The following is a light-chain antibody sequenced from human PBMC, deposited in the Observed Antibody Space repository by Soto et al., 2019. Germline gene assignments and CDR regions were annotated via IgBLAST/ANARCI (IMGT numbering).Light chain of an antibody. CDR2: DVS. Sequence: EIVLTQSPGTLSVSPGDRVTLSCRASQSISINLAWYQHKPGQAPRLLMYDVSNRATGIPARFSGSGSGTDFTLTISSLEPEDLAVYYCQQRSNWPITFGQGTRLEIK. V-gene: IGKV3-11*01. CDR1: QSISIN. J-gene: IGKJ5*01. CDR3: QQRSNWPIT.